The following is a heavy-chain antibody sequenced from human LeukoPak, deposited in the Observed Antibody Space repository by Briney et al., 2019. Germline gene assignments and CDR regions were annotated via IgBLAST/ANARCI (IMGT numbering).Heavy chain of an antibody. J-gene: IGHJ4*02. CDR1: GFTFSSYG. CDR3: ANLLRWEPY. D-gene: IGHD4-23*01. CDR2: ISYDGSNK. Sequence: PGGSLRLPCAASGFTFSSYGMHWVRQAPGKGLEWVAVISYDGSNKYYADSVKGRFTISRDNSKNTLYLQMNSLRAEDTAVYYCANLLRWEPYWGQGTLVTVSS. V-gene: IGHV3-30*18.